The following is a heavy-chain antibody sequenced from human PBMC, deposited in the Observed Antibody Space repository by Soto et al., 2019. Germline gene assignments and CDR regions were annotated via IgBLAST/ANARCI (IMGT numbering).Heavy chain of an antibody. CDR3: ARSPHYYGSGRLNYGMDV. V-gene: IGHV1-69*13. CDR1: GGTFSSYA. J-gene: IGHJ6*02. Sequence: SVKVSCKASGGTFSSYAISWVRQAPGQGLEWMGGIIPIFGTANYAQKFQGRVTITADESTSTAYMELSSLRSEDTAVYYCARSPHYYGSGRLNYGMDVWGQGTTVTVS. CDR2: IIPIFGTA. D-gene: IGHD3-10*01.